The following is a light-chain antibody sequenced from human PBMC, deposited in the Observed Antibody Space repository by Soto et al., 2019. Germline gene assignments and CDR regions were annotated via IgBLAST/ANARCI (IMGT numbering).Light chain of an antibody. CDR1: QSVRSN. CDR2: GAS. V-gene: IGKV3-15*01. J-gene: IGKJ1*01. CDR3: QQYNNWPKT. Sequence: EVVMTQSPATLSVSPGERATLSCRASQSVRSNLAWYQQKPGQAPRLLISGASTRATGIPARFSGSGSGTEFTLTISSLQSEDLAVYYCQQYNNWPKTFGQGTKV.